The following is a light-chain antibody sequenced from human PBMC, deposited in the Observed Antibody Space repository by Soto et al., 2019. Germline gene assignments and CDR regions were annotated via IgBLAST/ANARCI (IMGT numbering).Light chain of an antibody. V-gene: IGKV3-15*01. CDR3: QQYNNWPTMA. Sequence: EIVMTQSPATLSVSPGERATLSCRARQSVSSTLAWYQHKPCQAPRLILYGASTRATGTPARFSGSGSGTEFTLTISSLQSEDFSVYYCQQYNNWPTMAFGQGTKVEIK. CDR2: GAS. J-gene: IGKJ1*01. CDR1: QSVSST.